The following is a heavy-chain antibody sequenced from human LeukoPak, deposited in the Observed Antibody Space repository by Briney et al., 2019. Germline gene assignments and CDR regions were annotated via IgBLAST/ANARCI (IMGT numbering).Heavy chain of an antibody. CDR2: ISYDGSNK. CDR3: AKRMIAAAGTVYYYYGMDV. CDR1: GFTFSSYA. Sequence: PGGSLRLSCAASGFTFSSYAMHWVRQAPGKGLEWVAVISYDGSNKYYADSVKGRFTISRDNSKNTLYLQMNSLRAEDTAVYYCAKRMIAAAGTVYYYYGMDVWGQGTTVTVSS. J-gene: IGHJ6*02. V-gene: IGHV3-30-3*02. D-gene: IGHD6-13*01.